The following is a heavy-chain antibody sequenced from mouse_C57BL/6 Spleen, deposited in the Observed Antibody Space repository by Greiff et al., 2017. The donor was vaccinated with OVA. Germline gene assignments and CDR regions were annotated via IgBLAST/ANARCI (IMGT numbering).Heavy chain of an antibody. D-gene: IGHD1-1*01. V-gene: IGHV1-82*01. CDR2: IYPGDGDT. CDR3: ARLGYGSSYGYFDV. J-gene: IGHJ1*03. Sequence: QVQLQQSGPELVKPGASVKISCKASGYAFSSSWMNWVKQRPGKGLEWIGRIYPGDGDTNYNGKFKGKATLTADKSSSTAYMQLRSLTSEDSAVYFCARLGYGSSYGYFDVWGTGTTVTVSS. CDR1: GYAFSSSW.